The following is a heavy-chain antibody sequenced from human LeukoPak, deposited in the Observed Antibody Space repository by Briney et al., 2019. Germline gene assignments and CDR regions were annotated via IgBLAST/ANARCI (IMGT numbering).Heavy chain of an antibody. V-gene: IGHV1-2*02. CDR3: ASYASGYNWMKA. CDR2: IHPGSGDT. D-gene: IGHD3-10*01. Sequence: ASVKVSCKASGYSFSSYGISWVRQAPGQGLEWMGWIHPGSGDTNYAQKFQGRVTVTRDTSITTAYMELTSLGSDDTAVYYCASYASGYNWMKAWGQGTLVTVSS. J-gene: IGHJ5*02. CDR1: GYSFSSYG.